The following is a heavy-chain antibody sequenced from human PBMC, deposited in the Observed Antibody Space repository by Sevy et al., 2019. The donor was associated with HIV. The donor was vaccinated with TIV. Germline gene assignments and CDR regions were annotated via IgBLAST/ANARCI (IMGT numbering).Heavy chain of an antibody. J-gene: IGHJ5*02. CDR2: ISTYNDNT. CDR3: ARAYSSNWKFDP. Sequence: ASVKVSCKASGYTFNNYGISWVRQAPGQGLEGIGWISTYNDNTNFAQTLQGRVTITTDTSTSTAYMELRSLRSDDTAIYYCARAYSSNWKFDPWGQGTLVTVSS. D-gene: IGHD6-13*01. V-gene: IGHV1-18*04. CDR1: GYTFNNYG.